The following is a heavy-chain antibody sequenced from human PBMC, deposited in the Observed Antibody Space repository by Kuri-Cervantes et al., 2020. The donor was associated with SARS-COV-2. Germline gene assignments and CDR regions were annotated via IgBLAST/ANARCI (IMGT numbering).Heavy chain of an antibody. CDR2: INSDGNSK. CDR1: GFTFSDYY. CDR3: ARDLTLRFLEWLSYPDV. Sequence: GESLKISCAASGFTFSDYYMRWIRQAPGKGLEWVSYINSDGNSKLYADSVTGRFTSSRDNAKNSLDLHMNRRRAEDTAVYYCARDLTLRFLEWLSYPDVWGKGTTVTVSS. D-gene: IGHD3-3*01. J-gene: IGHJ6*04. V-gene: IGHV3-11*04.